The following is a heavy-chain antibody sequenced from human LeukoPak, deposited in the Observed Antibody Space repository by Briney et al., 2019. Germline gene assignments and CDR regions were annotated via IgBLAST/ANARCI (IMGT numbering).Heavy chain of an antibody. CDR1: GYTFTGYY. D-gene: IGHD3-3*01. J-gene: IGHJ6*03. CDR2: INPNSGGT. CDR3: ARGRASGDYDFWSGYLHYYYMDV. Sequence: GASVKVSFKASGYTFTGYYMHWVRQAPGQGLEWMGWINPNSGGTNYAQKFQGRVTMTRDTSISTAYMELSRLRSDDTAVYYCARGRASGDYDFWSGYLHYYYMDVWGKGTTVTVSS. V-gene: IGHV1-2*02.